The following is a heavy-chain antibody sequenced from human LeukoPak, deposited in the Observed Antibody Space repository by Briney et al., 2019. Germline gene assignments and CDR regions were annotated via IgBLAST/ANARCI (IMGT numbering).Heavy chain of an antibody. D-gene: IGHD2-2*01. CDR3: AKHTISSCYDRLDN. J-gene: IGHJ4*02. CDR2: ISGSGDIT. Sequence: GGSLRLPCAASGFTFSSYAMSWVRQAPGKGLEWVSGISGSGDITYYADSVKGRFTISRDNSKNTLYLQMNSLRAEDTAVYYCAKHTISSCYDRLDNWGQGTLVTVSS. V-gene: IGHV3-23*01. CDR1: GFTFSSYA.